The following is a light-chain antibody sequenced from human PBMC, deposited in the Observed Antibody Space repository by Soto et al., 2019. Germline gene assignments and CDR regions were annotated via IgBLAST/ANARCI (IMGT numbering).Light chain of an antibody. V-gene: IGKV2-28*01. CDR2: LGS. Sequence: DIVINQSPLSLPVTPGEPASISCRSSQSLLHSNGYNYLDWYLQKPGQSPQLLIYLGSNRASGVPDRFSGSGSGSAFTLEISRVEAEDVGIYYCMQRLEFPITFGQGTRLEIK. CDR3: MQRLEFPIT. J-gene: IGKJ5*01. CDR1: QSLLHSNGYNY.